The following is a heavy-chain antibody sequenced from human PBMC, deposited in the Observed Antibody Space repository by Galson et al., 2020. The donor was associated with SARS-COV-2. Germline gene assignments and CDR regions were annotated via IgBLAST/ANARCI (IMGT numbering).Heavy chain of an antibody. Sequence: SANLSLTCSVSGGSISSDYWSWIRQPPGKGLEWIGFFHSDGSTNYNSSLKSRVTISVDTSKNQFSLKLSSVTAADPAMYYCARVKYCSSTSCSRHNWFDPWGQGTLVTVSS. CDR3: ARVKYCSSTSCSRHNWFDP. CDR2: FHSDGST. D-gene: IGHD2-2*01. J-gene: IGHJ5*02. CDR1: GGSISSDY. V-gene: IGHV4-59*12.